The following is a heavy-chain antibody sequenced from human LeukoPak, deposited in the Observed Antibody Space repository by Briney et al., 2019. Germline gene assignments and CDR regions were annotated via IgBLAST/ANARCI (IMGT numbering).Heavy chain of an antibody. J-gene: IGHJ6*02. D-gene: IGHD2-15*01. Sequence: GGSLRLSCAASGFTFGDYAMHWVRQPPGKGLEWVAGISRDSRVTGYADSVKGRFTISRDSGEKFVYLQMNSLRTEDTALYYCAKVIAHLSYAMDVWGQGTTVTVSS. CDR2: ISRDSRVT. CDR3: AKVIAHLSYAMDV. V-gene: IGHV3-9*01. CDR1: GFTFGDYA.